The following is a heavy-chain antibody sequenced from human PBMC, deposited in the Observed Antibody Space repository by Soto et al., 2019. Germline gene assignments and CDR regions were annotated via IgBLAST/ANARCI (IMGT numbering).Heavy chain of an antibody. CDR1: GFIFINYG. CDR3: ARTGGDCTQGVCYDY. V-gene: IGHV1-18*01. D-gene: IGHD2-8*01. J-gene: IGHJ4*02. CDR2: ISPYNSNT. Sequence: ASVKVSCKASGFIFINYGISWMRQAPGQGLEWMGWISPYNSNTRYAQNLLGRVTVTRDTSTSTAYMELTSLRSDDTAVYYCARTGGDCTQGVCYDYWGQGTLVTVS.